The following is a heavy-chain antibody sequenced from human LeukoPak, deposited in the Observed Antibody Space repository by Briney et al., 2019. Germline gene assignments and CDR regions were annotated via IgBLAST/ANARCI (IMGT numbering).Heavy chain of an antibody. Sequence: SETLSLTCTVSGGSISSYYWSWIRRPPGKGLEWIGYIYSSGSTNYNPSLKSRVTISVDTSKNQFSLKLNSVTAADTAVYYCARHAYYYDSSGYLPYYFDYWGQGTLVTVSS. V-gene: IGHV4-59*08. D-gene: IGHD3-22*01. J-gene: IGHJ4*02. CDR1: GGSISSYY. CDR3: ARHAYYYDSSGYLPYYFDY. CDR2: IYSSGST.